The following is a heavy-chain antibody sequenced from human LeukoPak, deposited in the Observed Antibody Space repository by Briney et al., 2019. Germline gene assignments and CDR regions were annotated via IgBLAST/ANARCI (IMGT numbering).Heavy chain of an antibody. CDR2: IIPLLGIT. CDR3: AREVTTMVRGVTSKSFDS. D-gene: IGHD3-10*01. CDR1: GGNLTTYS. J-gene: IGHJ4*02. V-gene: IGHV1-69*04. Sequence: ASVKASCKASGGNLTTYSISWVRQAPGQGLEWMGRIIPLLGITNSAQKFQGRFTITADKSTGTAYMALSSLRSDDTAVYYCAREVTTMVRGVTSKSFDSWGQGTLVTVSS.